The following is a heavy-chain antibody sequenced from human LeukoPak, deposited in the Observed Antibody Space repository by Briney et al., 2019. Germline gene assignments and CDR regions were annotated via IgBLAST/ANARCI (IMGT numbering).Heavy chain of an antibody. CDR3: ARDSGYDYDYYYYYMDV. CDR2: INSDGSST. D-gene: IGHD5-12*01. V-gene: IGHV3-74*01. J-gene: IGHJ6*03. CDR1: GFTFSSYW. Sequence: GGSLRLSCAASGFTFSSYWMHWVRQAPGKGLVWVSRINSDGSSTSYADSVKGRFTISRDNAKNSLYLQMNSLRAEDTAVYYCARDSGYDYDYYYYYMDVWGKGTTVTVSS.